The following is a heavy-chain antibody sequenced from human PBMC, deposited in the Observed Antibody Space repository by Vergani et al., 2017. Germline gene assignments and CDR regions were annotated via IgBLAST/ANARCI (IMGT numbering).Heavy chain of an antibody. J-gene: IGHJ5*02. CDR3: AHRGYCSSTSCYAPWFDP. CDR2: IYWDDDK. D-gene: IGHD2-2*01. Sequence: QITLKESGPTLVKPTQTLTLTCTFSGFSLSTSGVGVGWIRQPPGKALEWLALIYWDDDKRYSPSLKSRLTITMDTSKNQVVLTMTNMDPVDTATYYCAHRGYCSSTSCYAPWFDPWGQGTLVTVSS. V-gene: IGHV2-5*02. CDR1: GFSLSTSGVG.